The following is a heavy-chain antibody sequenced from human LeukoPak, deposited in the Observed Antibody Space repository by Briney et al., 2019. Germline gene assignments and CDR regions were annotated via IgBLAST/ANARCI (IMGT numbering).Heavy chain of an antibody. Sequence: GEPLQISCKGSGSFFTSYWIGWVRQVPGKGLEWMGIIYPGDSDTTYSPSFQGQVTISANKSISTAYLQWSSPKASDTAMYYCAVPYGDYSYYFDYWGQGTLVTVSS. CDR2: IYPGDSDT. V-gene: IGHV5-51*01. CDR1: GSFFTSYW. CDR3: AVPYGDYSYYFDY. D-gene: IGHD4-17*01. J-gene: IGHJ4*02.